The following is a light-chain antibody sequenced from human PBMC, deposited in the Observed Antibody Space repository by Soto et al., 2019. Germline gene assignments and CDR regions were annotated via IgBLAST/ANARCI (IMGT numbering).Light chain of an antibody. Sequence: AIRMTQSPSSLSASTGDRVTITCRASQGISSYLAWYQQKPGKAPKLLIYAASTLQSGVPSRFSGMGSGTDFTLTISCLQSEDFATYYYQQYYSYTLMYAFGQGTKGDIK. J-gene: IGKJ2*01. CDR2: AAS. V-gene: IGKV1-8*01. CDR3: QQYYSYTLMYA. CDR1: QGISSY.